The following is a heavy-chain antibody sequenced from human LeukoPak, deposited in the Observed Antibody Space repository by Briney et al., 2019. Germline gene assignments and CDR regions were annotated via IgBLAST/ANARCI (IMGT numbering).Heavy chain of an antibody. J-gene: IGHJ4*02. CDR2: IDWSGGDV. Sequence: PGGSLRLSCAASGFIFNDFAMHWVRQVPGKGLEWVSGIDWSGGDVAYADSVKGRFTISRDNAKKSLFLLMNSLRPEDTAFYYCTKDMDTSGYCRGNFDFWGQGTLVAVSS. D-gene: IGHD3-22*01. CDR1: GFIFNDFA. V-gene: IGHV3-9*01. CDR3: TKDMDTSGYCRGNFDF.